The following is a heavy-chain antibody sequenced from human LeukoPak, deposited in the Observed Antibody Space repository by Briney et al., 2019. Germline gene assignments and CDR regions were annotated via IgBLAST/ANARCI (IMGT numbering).Heavy chain of an antibody. CDR1: GYSISSGYY. J-gene: IGHJ4*02. V-gene: IGHV4-38-2*01. Sequence: SETLSLTCAVSGYSISSGYYWGRIRQPPGKGLEWIGSIYHSGSTYYNPSLKSRVTISVDTSKNQFSLKLSSVTAADTAVYYCARHVGITMIVVGRGVFDYWGQGTLVTVSS. D-gene: IGHD3-22*01. CDR3: ARHVGITMIVVGRGVFDY. CDR2: IYHSGST.